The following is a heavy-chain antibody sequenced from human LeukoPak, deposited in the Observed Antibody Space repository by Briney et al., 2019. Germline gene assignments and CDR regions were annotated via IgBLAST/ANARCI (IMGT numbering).Heavy chain of an antibody. CDR2: INPNSGGT. CDR1: GYTFTGYY. D-gene: IGHD6-13*01. V-gene: IGHV1-2*02. J-gene: IGHJ6*03. CDR3: ARAGEYSSSWYGPYYYYYMDV. Sequence: ASVKVSCKASGYTFTGYYMHWVRQAPGQGLEWMGWINPNSGGTNYAQKFQGRVTMTRDTSISTAYMELSRLRSDDTAVYYCARAGEYSSSWYGPYYYYYMDVWGKGTTVTVSS.